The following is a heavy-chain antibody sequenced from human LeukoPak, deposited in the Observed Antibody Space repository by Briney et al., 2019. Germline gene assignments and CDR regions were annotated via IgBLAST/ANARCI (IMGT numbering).Heavy chain of an antibody. CDR3: AKNRGHCVDGVCHNYYYMDV. V-gene: IGHV3-23*01. CDR1: GFTFSSFA. CDR2: VSGSAGRT. D-gene: IGHD2-8*02. Sequence: GWSLRLSCAASGFTFSSFAMTWVRQAPGKGLESVSTVSGSAGRTDYADSVKGRFTISRDNLKNTLYLQMNGLRAEDTAVYYCAKNRGHCVDGVCHNYYYMDVWGRGTTFTVSS. J-gene: IGHJ6*03.